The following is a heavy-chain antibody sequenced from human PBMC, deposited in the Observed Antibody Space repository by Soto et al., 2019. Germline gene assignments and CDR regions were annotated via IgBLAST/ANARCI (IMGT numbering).Heavy chain of an antibody. CDR2: INDSGNI. V-gene: IGHV4-34*01. D-gene: IGHD3-10*01. CDR3: ARGLILWFGELSRRGGYYYYVDV. CDR1: GGSLSGYQ. J-gene: IGHJ6*03. Sequence: QVQLQQWSAGLLKPSETLSLTCAVYGGSLSGYQWSWIRQTPGKGLEWIGEINDSGNINYNPSLKSRVTILLDTPRKQISVKLSAVTAADSAVYYCARGLILWFGELSRRGGYYYYVDVWGKGTTVAVSS.